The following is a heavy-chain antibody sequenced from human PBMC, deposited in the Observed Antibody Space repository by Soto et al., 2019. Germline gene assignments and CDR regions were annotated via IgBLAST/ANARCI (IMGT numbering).Heavy chain of an antibody. Sequence: PSETLSLTCTVSGGSISSGGYYWSWIRQHPGTGLEWIGHISYSGSTYYNTSLKSRVTISVDTSRNQFSLKLSSVTAADTAVYYCTLGSGWKDFDYWGQGTQVTVSS. D-gene: IGHD3-22*01. V-gene: IGHV4-31*03. CDR3: TLGSGWKDFDY. CDR2: ISYSGST. J-gene: IGHJ4*02. CDR1: GGSISSGGYY.